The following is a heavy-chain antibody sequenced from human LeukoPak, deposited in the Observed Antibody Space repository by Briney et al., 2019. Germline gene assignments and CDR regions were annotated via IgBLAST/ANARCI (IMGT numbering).Heavy chain of an antibody. V-gene: IGHV4-59*08. CDR1: SVSISTYY. CDR3: GRAADS. D-gene: IGHD2-15*01. J-gene: IGHJ4*02. CDR2: IYSSEGS. Sequence: SETLSLTCTVSSVSISTYYWSWIRQPPGKGLEWIGYIYSSEGSNYNPSLKGRVIILADTSKNQFSLRLTSVTAADTAVYFCGRAADSWGQGILVTVSS.